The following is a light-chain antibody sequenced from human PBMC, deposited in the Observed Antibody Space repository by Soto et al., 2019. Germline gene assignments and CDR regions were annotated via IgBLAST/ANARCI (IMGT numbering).Light chain of an antibody. CDR1: SSDVGGYNY. CDR2: DVS. CDR3: SSYTSSSTLGL. Sequence: QSALTQPASVSGSPGQSITISCTGTSSDVGGYNYVSWYQQHPGKAPKLMIYDVSKRPSGVSNRFSGSKSGNTASLTISGLQAEDEADYYCSSYTSSSTLGLFGGGTQLTVL. V-gene: IGLV2-14*01. J-gene: IGLJ2*01.